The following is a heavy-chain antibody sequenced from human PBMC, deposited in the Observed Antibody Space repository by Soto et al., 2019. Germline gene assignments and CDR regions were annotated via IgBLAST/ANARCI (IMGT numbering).Heavy chain of an antibody. J-gene: IGHJ5*02. Sequence: SETLSLTWTVAGGSISTYYWSWIRQPPGKGLEWIGYIYYDGSTSYNPSLRSRVTISVDTSKNQFSLILSSVTSADTAVYYCARDQLSSGLYVWFDPWGQGTLVTVSS. CDR2: IYYDGST. V-gene: IGHV4-59*01. CDR3: ARDQLSSGLYVWFDP. D-gene: IGHD6-25*01. CDR1: GGSISTYY.